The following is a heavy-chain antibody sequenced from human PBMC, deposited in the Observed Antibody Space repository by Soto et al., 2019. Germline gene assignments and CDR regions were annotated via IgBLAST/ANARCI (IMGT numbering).Heavy chain of an antibody. D-gene: IGHD3-10*01. CDR2: IYSGGYT. CDR1: GFTVSNNY. J-gene: IGHJ4*02. CDR3: AAPGGGGGY. Sequence: EVQLVESGGGLIQPGGSLRLSCAVSGFTVSNNYMSWVRQAPGKGLEGVSVIYSGGYTAYGDSVKGRFTISRDNSKNPLFLKIKSLSADGGAVFSGAAPGGGGGYWGQGTLVTVSS. V-gene: IGHV3-53*01.